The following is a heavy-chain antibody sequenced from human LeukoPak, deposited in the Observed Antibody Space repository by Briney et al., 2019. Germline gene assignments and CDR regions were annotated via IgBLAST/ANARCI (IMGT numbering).Heavy chain of an antibody. V-gene: IGHV4-59*01. J-gene: IGHJ3*02. D-gene: IGHD4-23*01. CDR1: GGSISSYY. CDR3: ARVVTPPGGRHDAFDI. Sequence: SETLSLTCTVSGGSISSYYWSWIRQPPGKGLEWIGYIYYSGSTNYNPSLKSRVTISVDTSKNQFSLKLSSATAADTAVYYCARVVTPPGGRHDAFDIWGQGTMVTVSS. CDR2: IYYSGST.